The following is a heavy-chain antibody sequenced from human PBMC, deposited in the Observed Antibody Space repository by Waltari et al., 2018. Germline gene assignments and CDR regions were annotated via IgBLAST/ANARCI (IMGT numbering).Heavy chain of an antibody. CDR1: GLTFSSYA. Sequence: EVQLLESGGGLVQPGGSLRLSCAASGLTFSSYAMSWVRQAPGKGLEWVSVIYSGGSSTYYADSVKGRFTISRDNSKNTLYLQMNSLRAEDTAVYYCAKAYYYGSGSYPAPFDYWGQGTLVTVSS. CDR3: AKAYYYGSGSYPAPFDY. J-gene: IGHJ4*02. V-gene: IGHV3-23*03. CDR2: IYSGGSST. D-gene: IGHD3-10*01.